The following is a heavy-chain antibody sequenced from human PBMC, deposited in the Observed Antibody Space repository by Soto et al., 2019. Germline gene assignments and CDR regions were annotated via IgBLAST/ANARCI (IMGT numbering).Heavy chain of an antibody. CDR2: INPSGGST. V-gene: IGHV1-46*01. D-gene: IGHD5-18*01. CDR3: ARDPGWLWSEGYYYYGMDV. CDR1: GYTFTSYY. J-gene: IGHJ6*02. Sequence: ASVKVSCKASGYTFTSYYMHWVRQAPGQGLEWMGIINPSGGSTSYAQKFQGRVTMTRDTSTSTVYMELSSLRSEDTAVYYCARDPGWLWSEGYYYYGMDVWGQGTTVTVSS.